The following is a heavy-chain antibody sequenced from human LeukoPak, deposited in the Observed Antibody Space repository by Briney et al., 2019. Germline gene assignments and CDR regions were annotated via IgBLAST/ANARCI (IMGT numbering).Heavy chain of an antibody. D-gene: IGHD6-13*01. J-gene: IGHJ4*02. CDR2: LPPDGSYQ. V-gene: IGHV3-30*04. Sequence: GRSLRLSCAASGFTFSDYTMQWVRQAPGKGLEWGALLPPDGSYQYYADSLKGRFTISRDNFKNALYLQMNSLRLEDTAVYYCARGLHDRSWYGAHWGQGTLLSVSS. CDR1: GFTFSDYT. CDR3: ARGLHDRSWYGAH.